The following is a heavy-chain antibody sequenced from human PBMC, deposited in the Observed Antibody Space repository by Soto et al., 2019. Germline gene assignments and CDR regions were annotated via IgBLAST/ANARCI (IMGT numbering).Heavy chain of an antibody. Sequence: QVQLQESGPGLVKPSQTLSLTCTVSGGSISSGGYYWSWIRQHPGKGLEWIGYIYYSGSTYYNPSLKSRVTISVDTSKNQFSLKLSSVTAADTAVYYCARARTDYSSSWYNWFDPWGQGTLVTVSS. V-gene: IGHV4-31*03. J-gene: IGHJ5*02. CDR2: IYYSGST. D-gene: IGHD6-13*01. CDR1: GGSISSGGYY. CDR3: ARARTDYSSSWYNWFDP.